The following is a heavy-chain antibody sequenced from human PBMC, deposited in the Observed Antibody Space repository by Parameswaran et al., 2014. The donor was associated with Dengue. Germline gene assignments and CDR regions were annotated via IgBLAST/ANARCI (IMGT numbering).Heavy chain of an antibody. CDR3: ARDRGYSGYDSHGKPKYYYYGMDV. D-gene: IGHD5-12*01. J-gene: IGHJ6*02. CDR2: ISYDGSNK. V-gene: IGHV3-30*04. Sequence: QPPGKGLEWVAVISYDGSNKYYADSVKGRFTISRDNSKNTLYLQMNSLRAEDTAVYYCARDRGYSGYDSHGKPKYYYYGMDVWGQGTTAPSP.